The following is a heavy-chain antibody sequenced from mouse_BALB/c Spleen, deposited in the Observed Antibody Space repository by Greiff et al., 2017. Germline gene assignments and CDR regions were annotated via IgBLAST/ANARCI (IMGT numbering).Heavy chain of an antibody. D-gene: IGHD1-1*01. J-gene: IGHJ3*01. V-gene: IGHV5-9-4*01. CDR3: ARDRGYGSPWFAY. Sequence: EVKLVESGGGLVKPGGSLKLSCAASGFTFSSYAMSWVRQSPEKRLEWVAEISSGGSYTYYPDTVTGRFTISRDNAKNTLYLEMSSLRSEDTAMYYCARDRGYGSPWFAYWGQGTLVTVSA. CDR2: ISSGGSYT. CDR1: GFTFSSYA.